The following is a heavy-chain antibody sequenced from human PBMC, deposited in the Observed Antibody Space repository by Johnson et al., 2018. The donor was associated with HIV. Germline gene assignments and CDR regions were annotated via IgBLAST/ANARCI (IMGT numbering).Heavy chain of an antibody. CDR2: IYRGGST. D-gene: IGHD2-2*01. Sequence: VTLVESGGGVVQPGGSLRLSCAASGFTVSSNSMTWVRQAPGKGLEWVSLIYRGGSTYYADSVKGRFTISRDNSKNTLYLQMNSLRAEDTAVYYCARSGYCTTSSCTDDAFDIWGQGTMVTVSS. CDR1: GFTVSSNS. CDR3: ARSGYCTTSSCTDDAFDI. V-gene: IGHV3-66*01. J-gene: IGHJ3*02.